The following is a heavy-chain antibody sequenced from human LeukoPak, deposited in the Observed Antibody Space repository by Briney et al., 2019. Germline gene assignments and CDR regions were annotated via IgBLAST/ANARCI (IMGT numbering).Heavy chain of an antibody. CDR3: ATGLWFGKYLDV. V-gene: IGHV1-46*01. Sequence: ASVKVSCKAFGYTFTSNYMHWVRQAPGQGPEWMGVISPSGGSTTYAQKFQGRVTMTEDTSTDTAYMELSSLRSEETAVYYCATGLWFGKYLDVWGKGTTVTISS. CDR2: ISPSGGST. J-gene: IGHJ6*04. D-gene: IGHD3-10*01. CDR1: GYTFTSNY.